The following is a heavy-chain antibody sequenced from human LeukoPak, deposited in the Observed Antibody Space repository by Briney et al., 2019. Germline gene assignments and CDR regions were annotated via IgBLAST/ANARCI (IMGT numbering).Heavy chain of an antibody. CDR2: IYSGGST. V-gene: IGHV3-66*02. Sequence: PGGSLRLSCAASGFTVSSNYMSWVRQAPGKGLEWVSVIYSGGSTYYADSVKGRFTFSRDNSKNTLYLQMNSLRTEDTAVYYCTFFSLAAGAFDYWGQGTLVTVSS. CDR1: GFTVSSNY. CDR3: TFFSLAAGAFDY. D-gene: IGHD6-25*01. J-gene: IGHJ4*02.